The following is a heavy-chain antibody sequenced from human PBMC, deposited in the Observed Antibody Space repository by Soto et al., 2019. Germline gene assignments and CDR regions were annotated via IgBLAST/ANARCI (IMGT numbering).Heavy chain of an antibody. J-gene: IGHJ4*02. D-gene: IGHD5-12*01. V-gene: IGHV4-59*01. Sequence: QVQLQVSAPGLVKPSETLSLTCTVSGDSISAYSWSWVRQPPGKGLEWIGNIHYNGNTKYNPSLKSRVTVSVDTSKNQFSLKLISVTAADTAKYFCAREGNLGRWLQPLDFWGQGTLVTVSS. CDR1: GDSISAYS. CDR2: IHYNGNT. CDR3: AREGNLGRWLQPLDF.